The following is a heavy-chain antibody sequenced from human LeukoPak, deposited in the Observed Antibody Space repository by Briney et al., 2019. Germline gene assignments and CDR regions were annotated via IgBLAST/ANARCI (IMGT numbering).Heavy chain of an antibody. Sequence: GGSLRLSCTASGLTFSTSVFNWVRQAPGKGLEWVASIGPTGSDRYHADSIKGRFTISRDNANNFLYLQMNSLRAEDTAVYYCATETNGRHYDYWGQGTLLTVSS. CDR3: ATETNGRHYDY. CDR1: GLTFSTSV. CDR2: IGPTGSDR. V-gene: IGHV3-21*06. D-gene: IGHD1-14*01. J-gene: IGHJ4*02.